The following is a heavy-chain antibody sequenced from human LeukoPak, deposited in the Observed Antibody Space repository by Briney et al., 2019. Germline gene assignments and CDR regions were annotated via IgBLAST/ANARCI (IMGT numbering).Heavy chain of an antibody. CDR2: INHSGST. CDR3: ARGRRLDY. J-gene: IGHJ4*02. Sequence: SETLSLTCTVSGGSVNSSSCYWSWIRQPPGKGLEWIGEINHSGSTNYNPSLKSRVTISVDTSKNQFSLKLSSVTAADTAVYYCARGRRLDYWGQGTLVTVSS. V-gene: IGHV4-39*07. CDR1: GGSVNSSSCY.